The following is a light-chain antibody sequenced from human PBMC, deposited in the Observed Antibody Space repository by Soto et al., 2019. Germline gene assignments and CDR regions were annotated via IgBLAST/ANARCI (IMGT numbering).Light chain of an antibody. V-gene: IGLV2-14*01. CDR3: SSYSISTAYL. CDR1: SSDVGGYDY. Sequence: QSVLTQPASVSGSPGQSITLSCTGTSSDVGGYDYVSWYQLHPGKAPKLMVFEVSNRPSGVSYRFSGSKSGNTASLTISGLQAEDEADYFCSSYSISTAYLFGTGTKVTVL. J-gene: IGLJ1*01. CDR2: EVS.